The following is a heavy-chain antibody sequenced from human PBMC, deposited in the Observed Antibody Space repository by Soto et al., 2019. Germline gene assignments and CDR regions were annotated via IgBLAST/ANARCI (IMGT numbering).Heavy chain of an antibody. CDR1: GGSISRSNW. Sequence: ESRSLTCAVSGGSISRSNWGSWVRQPPVKGLEWIGEINHSGSTNYNPSLKSRVTISVDTSKNQFSLKLSSVTAADTAVSYCARGDYYYYGMDVWGQGTTVTVSS. CDR3: ARGDYYYYGMDV. V-gene: IGHV4-4*02. CDR2: INHSGST. J-gene: IGHJ6*02.